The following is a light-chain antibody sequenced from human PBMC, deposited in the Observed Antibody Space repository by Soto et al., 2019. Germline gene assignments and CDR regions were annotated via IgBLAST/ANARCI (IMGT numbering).Light chain of an antibody. CDR1: QGISSW. CDR2: GAS. J-gene: IGKJ4*01. CDR3: QQYNSYPLT. Sequence: DIQMTQSPSSLSASVGDRVTLTCRASQGISSWLVWYQQKPEKAPKSLIYGASNLQSGVPSRFSGSGFGTDFTLSISSLQPEDFATYYCQQYNSYPLTFGGGTKVDIK. V-gene: IGKV1D-16*01.